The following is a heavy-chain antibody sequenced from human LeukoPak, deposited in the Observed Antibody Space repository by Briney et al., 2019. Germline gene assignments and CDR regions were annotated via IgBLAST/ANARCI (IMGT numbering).Heavy chain of an antibody. CDR3: ARGPSTIFGVVIIRGYFDY. V-gene: IGHV4-34*01. D-gene: IGHD3-3*01. CDR1: GGSFSGYY. Sequence: PSETLPLTCAVYGGSFSGYYWSWIRQPPGKGLEWIGEINHSGSTNYNPSLKSRVTISVDTSKNQFSLKLSSVTAADTAVYYCARGPSTIFGVVIIRGYFDYWGQGTLVTVSS. J-gene: IGHJ4*02. CDR2: INHSGST.